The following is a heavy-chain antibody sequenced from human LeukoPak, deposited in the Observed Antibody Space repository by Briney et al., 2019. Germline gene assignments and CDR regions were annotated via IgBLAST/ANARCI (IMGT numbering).Heavy chain of an antibody. D-gene: IGHD3-22*01. Sequence: GASVKVSCKASGYTFTSYYMHWVRQATGQGLEWMGIINPSGGSTSYAQKFQGRVTMTRDTSTSTVYMELSSLRSEDTAVYYCARPYYYDSSGYYYDYYGMDVWGQGTTVTVSS. CDR1: GYTFTSYY. J-gene: IGHJ6*02. CDR3: ARPYYYDSSGYYYDYYGMDV. V-gene: IGHV1-46*01. CDR2: INPSGGST.